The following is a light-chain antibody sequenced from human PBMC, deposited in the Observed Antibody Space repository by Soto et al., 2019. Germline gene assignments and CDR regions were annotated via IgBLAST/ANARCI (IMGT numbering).Light chain of an antibody. CDR1: SSDIGAYNY. V-gene: IGLV2-14*01. Sequence: ALTQPASVSGSPGQSITISCTGSSSDIGAYNYVSWFQQYPGKAPKLIISEVSNRPSGVSNRFSGSKSGTAASLTISGLRTEDGADYFCFSFTTDWTHVFGTGTKVTVL. CDR2: EVS. CDR3: FSFTTDWTHV. J-gene: IGLJ1*01.